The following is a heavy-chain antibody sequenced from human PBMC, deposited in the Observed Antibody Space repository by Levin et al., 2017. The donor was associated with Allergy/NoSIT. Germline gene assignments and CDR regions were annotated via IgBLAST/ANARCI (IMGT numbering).Heavy chain of an antibody. Sequence: PGGSLRLSCAASGFIFTTYGMNWVRQGPGKGLEWVAVISHDGSTKFYADSVKGRFTISRDNSKNTVFLQMNSLRADDTAVYYCAKGSAGMGYHYGMDVWGQGTTVSVS. J-gene: IGHJ6*02. CDR1: GFIFTTYG. CDR3: AKGSAGMGYHYGMDV. CDR2: ISHDGSTK. V-gene: IGHV3-30*18.